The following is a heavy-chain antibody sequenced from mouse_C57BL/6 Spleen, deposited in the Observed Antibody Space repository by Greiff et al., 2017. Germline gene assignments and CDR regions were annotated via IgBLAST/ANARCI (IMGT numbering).Heavy chain of an antibody. V-gene: IGHV1-72*01. CDR2: IDPNRGGT. Sequence: VQLQQPGAELVKPGASVKLSCKASGYTFTSSWMHWVKQRPGRGLEWIGRIDPNRGGTKYNEKFKRKATLTVDKPSSTAYMQLSSLTSEDSAVYYCARGGSDAMDYWGQGTSVTVSS. CDR3: ARGGSDAMDY. CDR1: GYTFTSSW. J-gene: IGHJ4*01.